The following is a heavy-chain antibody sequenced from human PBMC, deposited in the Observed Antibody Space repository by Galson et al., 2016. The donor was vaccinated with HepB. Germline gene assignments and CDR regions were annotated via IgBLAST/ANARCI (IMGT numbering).Heavy chain of an antibody. J-gene: IGHJ4*02. CDR2: MHYSGSS. V-gene: IGHV4-39*01. Sequence: VSGVSISSSYYYWGWIRQPPGKGLEWIGTMHYSGSSYYNPSLRSRVTISVGTPTNQFSLRLSSVTVADTGVFYCATSRVTRGRPFNYWGQGTLVTVSS. D-gene: IGHD2-21*02. CDR1: GVSISSSYYY. CDR3: ATSRVTRGRPFNY.